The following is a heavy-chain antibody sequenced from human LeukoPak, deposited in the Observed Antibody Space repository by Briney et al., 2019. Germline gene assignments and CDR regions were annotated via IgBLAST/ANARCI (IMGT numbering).Heavy chain of an antibody. J-gene: IGHJ4*02. CDR1: GGSFSGYY. CDR3: ARDRCSGGSCYYPDY. D-gene: IGHD2-15*01. V-gene: IGHV4-34*01. CDR2: INHSGST. Sequence: SETLSLTCAVYGGSFSGYYWSWIRQPPGKGLEWIGEINHSGSTNYNPSLKSRVTISVDTSKNQFSLKLSSVTAADTAVYYCARDRCSGGSCYYPDYWGQGTLVTVSS.